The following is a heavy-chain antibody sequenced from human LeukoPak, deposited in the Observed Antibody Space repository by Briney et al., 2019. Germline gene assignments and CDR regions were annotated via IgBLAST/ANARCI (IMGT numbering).Heavy chain of an antibody. CDR3: ATAKNIVATIHFDY. CDR2: FDPKDGET. V-gene: IGHV1-24*01. CDR1: GYTLTELS. Sequence: GASVKVSCKVSGYTLTELSMHWVRHAPGKGLEWMGGFDPKDGETIYAQKFQGRVTMTEDTSTDTAYMELSSLRSEDTAVYYCATAKNIVATIHFDYWGQGTLVTVSS. J-gene: IGHJ4*02. D-gene: IGHD5-12*01.